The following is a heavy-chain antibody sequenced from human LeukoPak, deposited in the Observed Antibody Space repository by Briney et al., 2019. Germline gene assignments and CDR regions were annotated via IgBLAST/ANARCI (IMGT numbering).Heavy chain of an antibody. CDR1: GFTFSSYA. J-gene: IGHJ6*02. D-gene: IGHD5-18*01. CDR2: ISGSGGST. V-gene: IGHV3-23*01. Sequence: QTGGSLRLSCAASGFTFSSYAMSWVRQAPGKGLEWVSAISGSGGSTYYADSVKGRFTISRDNSKNTLYLQMNSLRAEDTAVYYCAKSHVDTAMVTGALSLPFYYYYGMDVWGQGTTVTVSS. CDR3: AKSHVDTAMVTGALSLPFYYYYGMDV.